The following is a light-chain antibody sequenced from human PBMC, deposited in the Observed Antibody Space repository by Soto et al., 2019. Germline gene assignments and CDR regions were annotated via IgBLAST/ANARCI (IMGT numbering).Light chain of an antibody. CDR3: QQYGISRT. CDR1: QTFSSSD. CDR2: GAS. J-gene: IGKJ1*01. Sequence: EIVLTQSPATLSLSPGEGATLSCRASQTFSSSDLAWYQQKPGQAPRLLIYGASSRATGIPDRFSGSGWGTDFTLTISRLEPEDCAVYYCQQYGISRTFGQGTKVEIK. V-gene: IGKV3-20*01.